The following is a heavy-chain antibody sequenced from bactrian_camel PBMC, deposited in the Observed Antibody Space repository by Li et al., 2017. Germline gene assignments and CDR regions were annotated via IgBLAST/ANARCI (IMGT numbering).Heavy chain of an antibody. D-gene: IGHD7*01. CDR1: GYSVTTGC. CDR2: VDSDGNA. Sequence: HVQLVESGGGSVQAGGSLRLSCEVSGYSVTTGCMGWVRQGAGKMREGVAGVDSDGNAMYAGSVKGRFTISRDNAKNTLYLQLNSLRTEDTAMYYCAISTTTYSPDFGQGTQVTVS. V-gene: IGHV3S6*01. J-gene: IGHJ4*01.